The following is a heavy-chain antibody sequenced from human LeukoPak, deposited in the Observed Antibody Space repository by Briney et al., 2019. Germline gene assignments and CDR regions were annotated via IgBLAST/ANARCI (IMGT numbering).Heavy chain of an antibody. CDR1: GFTFSSYE. CDR2: ISSSSSYI. D-gene: IGHD1-26*01. Sequence: GGSLRLSCAASGFTFSSYEMNWVRQAPGKGLEWVSSISSSSSYIYYADSVKGRFTISRDNAKNSLYLQMNSLRAEDTAVYYCAREGVGATTNYFDYWGQGTLVTVSS. V-gene: IGHV3-21*01. CDR3: AREGVGATTNYFDY. J-gene: IGHJ4*02.